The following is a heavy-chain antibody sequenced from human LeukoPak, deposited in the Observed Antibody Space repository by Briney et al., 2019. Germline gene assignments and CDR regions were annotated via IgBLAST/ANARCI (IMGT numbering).Heavy chain of an antibody. V-gene: IGHV1-46*01. CDR1: GYTFTSYY. Sequence: ASVKVSCKASGYTFTSYYIHWVRQAPGQGLALMGVINPSGGAKNYAQKFQGRVTMTRDTSTSTVYMELSSLRSEDTAVYFCARIDSTDYDTGYWGQGTLVTVSS. J-gene: IGHJ4*02. D-gene: IGHD3-22*01. CDR3: ARIDSTDYDTGY. CDR2: INPSGGAK.